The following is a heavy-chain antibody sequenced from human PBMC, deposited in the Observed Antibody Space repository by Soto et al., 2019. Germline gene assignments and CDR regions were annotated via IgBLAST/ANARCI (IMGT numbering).Heavy chain of an antibody. Sequence: GGSLRLSCAASGFTFSDHYMAWFRQTPERGLEWLAYISHRSLTIYHARSVKDRFTISRDDATDSIYLQMNNLRVEDTAVYFCARCGGSYPFDYWGQGTVVTVSS. D-gene: IGHD1-26*01. V-gene: IGHV3-11*01. J-gene: IGHJ4*02. CDR1: GFTFSDHY. CDR3: ARCGGSYPFDY. CDR2: ISHRSLTI.